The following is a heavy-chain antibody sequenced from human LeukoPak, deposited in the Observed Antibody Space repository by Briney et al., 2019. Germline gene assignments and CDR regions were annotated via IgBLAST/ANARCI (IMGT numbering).Heavy chain of an antibody. Sequence: GGSLRLSCAASGFSFSTSSMNWVRQAPGKGLEWVAVISYDGSNKYYADSVKGRFTISRDNSKNTLYLQMNSLRAEDTAVYYCARDGCWGQGTLVTVSS. CDR1: GFSFSTSS. CDR3: ARDGC. J-gene: IGHJ4*02. V-gene: IGHV3-30*03. CDR2: ISYDGSNK. D-gene: IGHD2-2*03.